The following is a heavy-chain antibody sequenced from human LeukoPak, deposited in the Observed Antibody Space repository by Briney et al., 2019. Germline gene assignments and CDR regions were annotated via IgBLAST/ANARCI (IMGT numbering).Heavy chain of an antibody. V-gene: IGHV4-59*08. D-gene: IGHD3-10*01. CDR1: GGSTRNYC. Sequence: PSETLSLTCTVSGGSTRNYCWSWVWRPPGKGLQWIGYIHYRGNTDYSPSLKSRVTISSDTSRISLKVTSVTAVDTAVYYCARHLSNYGSETYTAFDIWGQGAMVTVSS. CDR2: IHYRGNT. CDR3: ARHLSNYGSETYTAFDI. J-gene: IGHJ3*02.